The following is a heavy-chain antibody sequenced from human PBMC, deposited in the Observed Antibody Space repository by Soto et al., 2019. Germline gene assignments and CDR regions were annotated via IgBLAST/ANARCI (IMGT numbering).Heavy chain of an antibody. Sequence: SQTLSLTCAISGDSVSSNHATWDWIRQSPSRGLEWLGRTYYRSKWYNDYAVSVKSRITINPDTSKNQFSLQLNSVTPEDTAVYYCARENWNYPINGMDVWGQGTTVTVSS. J-gene: IGHJ6*02. CDR2: TYYRSKWYN. V-gene: IGHV6-1*01. D-gene: IGHD1-7*01. CDR1: GDSVSSNHAT. CDR3: ARENWNYPINGMDV.